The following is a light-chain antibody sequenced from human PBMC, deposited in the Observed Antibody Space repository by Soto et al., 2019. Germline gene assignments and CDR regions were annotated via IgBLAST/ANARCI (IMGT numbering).Light chain of an antibody. J-gene: IGKJ4*01. CDR2: GAS. Sequence: EIVLTQSPGTLSLSPGERATLSCRASQSISSSYLAWYQQKPGQAPRLLIYGASSRAAGIPDRFSGSGSGTDCTRTISRLEPEDFAVYYCQEYGSSPRVTFGGGTKVEIK. V-gene: IGKV3-20*01. CDR3: QEYGSSPRVT. CDR1: QSISSSY.